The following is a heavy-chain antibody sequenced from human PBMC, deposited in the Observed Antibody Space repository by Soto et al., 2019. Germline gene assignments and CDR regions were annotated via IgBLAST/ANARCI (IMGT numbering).Heavy chain of an antibody. J-gene: IGHJ6*03. V-gene: IGHV1-69*02. CDR2: IIPILGIA. CDR1: GGTFSSYT. CDR3: ARCPGDIVVVPAGNYYYYMDV. D-gene: IGHD2-2*01. Sequence: SVKVSCKASGGTFSSYTISWVRQAPGQGLEWMGRIIPILGIANHAQKFQGRVTITADKSTSTAYMELSSLRSEDTAVYYCARCPGDIVVVPAGNYYYYMDVWGKGTTVTVSS.